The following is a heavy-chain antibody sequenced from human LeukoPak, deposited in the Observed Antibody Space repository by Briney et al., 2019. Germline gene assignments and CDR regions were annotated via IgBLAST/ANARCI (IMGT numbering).Heavy chain of an antibody. V-gene: IGHV4-39*01. Sequence: SETLSLTCTVSGGSISSSSYYWGWIRQPPGKGLEWIGSIYYSGSTYYNPSLKSRVTISVDTSKNQFSLKLSSVTAADTAVYYCARHPSRYYDFWSGPSPFDYWGQGTLVTVSS. CDR2: IYYSGST. CDR1: GGSISSSSYY. CDR3: ARHPSRYYDFWSGPSPFDY. D-gene: IGHD3-3*01. J-gene: IGHJ4*02.